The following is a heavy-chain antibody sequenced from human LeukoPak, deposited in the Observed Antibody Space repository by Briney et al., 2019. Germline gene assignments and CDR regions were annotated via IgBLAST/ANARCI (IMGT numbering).Heavy chain of an antibody. Sequence: GGSLRLSCAASGFTFSSYAMHWVRQAPGKGLEWVAVISYDGSNKYYADSVKGRFTISRDNSKNTLYLQMNSLRAEDTAVYYCASPLIQLSYDYFDYWVQGTLVTVSS. D-gene: IGHD5-18*01. CDR3: ASPLIQLSYDYFDY. J-gene: IGHJ4*02. CDR2: ISYDGSNK. CDR1: GFTFSSYA. V-gene: IGHV3-30-3*01.